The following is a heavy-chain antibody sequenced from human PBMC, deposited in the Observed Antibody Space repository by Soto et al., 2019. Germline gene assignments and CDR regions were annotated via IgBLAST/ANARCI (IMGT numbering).Heavy chain of an antibody. V-gene: IGHV3-30-3*01. CDR1: GFTFSSYA. CDR2: ISYDGSNK. CDR3: ARERGFGESTLDY. Sequence: GGSLRLSCAASGFTFSSYAMHWVRQAPGKGLEWVAVISYDGSNKYYADSVKGRFTISRDNSKNTLYLQMNSLRAEDTAVYYCARERGFGESTLDYWGQGXLVTVSS. D-gene: IGHD3-10*01. J-gene: IGHJ4*02.